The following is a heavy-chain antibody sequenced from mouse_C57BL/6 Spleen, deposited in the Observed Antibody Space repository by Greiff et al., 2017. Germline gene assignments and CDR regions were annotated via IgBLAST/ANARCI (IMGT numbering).Heavy chain of an antibody. J-gene: IGHJ2*01. D-gene: IGHD2-5*01. V-gene: IGHV1-20*01. CDR1: GYSFTGSF. CDR2: ITPYNGDT. CDR3: ARGYYSNYLDY. Sequence: VQLQQSGPELVKPGDSVKISCKASGYSFTGSFMNWVMQSHGKSLEWIGRITPYNGDTFYNQKFKGKATLTVDKYSSTAYMELRSLTSEDSAVYYCARGYYSNYLDYWGQGTTLTVSS.